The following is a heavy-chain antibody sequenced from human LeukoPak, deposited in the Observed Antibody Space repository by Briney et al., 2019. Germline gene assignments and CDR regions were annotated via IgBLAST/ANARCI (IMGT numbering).Heavy chain of an antibody. CDR3: ARDAFGIAARPNIGFDY. CDR2: INPNSGGT. D-gene: IGHD6-6*01. J-gene: IGHJ4*02. Sequence: GASVKVSCKASGYTFTGYYMHWVRQAPGQGLEWMGWINPNSGGTNYAQKFQGRVTMTRDTSISTAYMELSRLRSDDTAVYYCARDAFGIAARPNIGFDYWGQGTLVTVSS. V-gene: IGHV1-2*02. CDR1: GYTFTGYY.